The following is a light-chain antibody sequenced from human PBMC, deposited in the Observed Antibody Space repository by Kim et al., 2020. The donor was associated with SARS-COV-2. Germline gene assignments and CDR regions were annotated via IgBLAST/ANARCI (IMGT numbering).Light chain of an antibody. Sequence: DVQLTQSPSSLSASVGDTVTITCRASQGIGNWLAWHQQKPEEAPKSLIHAASSLQSGVPPRFSGSRSGTDFTLTISSLQPEDFGTYYCHQYSSYPRTFGQGTKLEI. CDR1: QGIGNW. J-gene: IGKJ2*02. V-gene: IGKV1D-16*01. CDR2: AAS. CDR3: HQYSSYPRT.